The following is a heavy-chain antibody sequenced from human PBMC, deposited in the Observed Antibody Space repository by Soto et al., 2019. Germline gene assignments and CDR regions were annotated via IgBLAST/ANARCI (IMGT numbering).Heavy chain of an antibody. D-gene: IGHD5-12*01. J-gene: IGHJ6*03. CDR2: INPNGGAT. Sequence: VQLAQSGAEVKKPGASVKVSCKTSGDSFNDYYIHWVRQAPGQGLEWMGWINPNGGATKYAQKLQGRVTVTRDTSIRTVYMELSSLRSDDTAVYYCARESGGATATLDYYYFYIDVWGKGTTVTVSS. CDR3: ARESGGATATLDYYYFYIDV. V-gene: IGHV1-2*02. CDR1: GDSFNDYY.